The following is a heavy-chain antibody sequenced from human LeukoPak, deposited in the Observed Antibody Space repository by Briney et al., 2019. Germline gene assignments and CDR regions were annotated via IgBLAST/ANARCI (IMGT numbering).Heavy chain of an antibody. V-gene: IGHV4-34*01. D-gene: IGHD3-22*01. CDR2: INHSGST. CDR1: GGSFSGYY. CDR3: ASYYYDSSGYPGSDNCFDY. Sequence: PSETLSLTCAVYGGSFSGYYWSWIRQPPGKGLEWIGEINHSGSTNYNPSLKSRVTISVDTSKNQFSLKLSSVTAADTAVYYCASYYYDSSGYPGSDNCFDYWGQGTLVTVSS. J-gene: IGHJ4*02.